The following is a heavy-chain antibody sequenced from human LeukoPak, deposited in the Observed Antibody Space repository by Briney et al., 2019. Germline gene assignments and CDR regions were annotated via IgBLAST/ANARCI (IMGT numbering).Heavy chain of an antibody. V-gene: IGHV3-7*01. CDR3: ARLARPGSGYYPYYFDQ. D-gene: IGHD3-22*01. J-gene: IGHJ4*02. CDR1: GFTFDIYW. CDR2: IKQDGSET. Sequence: GGSLRLSCAASGFTFDIYWMSWVRQAPGKGLEWVANIKQDGSETYFVDSVMGRFTISRDTAKNSLYLQMNSLRAEDTAVYYCARLARPGSGYYPYYFDQWGQGTLVTVSS.